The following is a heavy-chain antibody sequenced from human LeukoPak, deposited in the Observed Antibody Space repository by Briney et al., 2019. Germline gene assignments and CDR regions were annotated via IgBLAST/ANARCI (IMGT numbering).Heavy chain of an antibody. CDR2: IYPGDSDT. Sequence: GESLKISCKGSGYSFTSYWIGWVRQMPGKGLEWMGIIYPGDSDTRYSPSFQGQVTISADKSISTAYLQRSSLKASDTAMYYCARHEALYGDYVGYWGQGTLVTVSS. CDR1: GYSFTSYW. V-gene: IGHV5-51*01. D-gene: IGHD3-16*01. CDR3: ARHEALYGDYVGY. J-gene: IGHJ4*02.